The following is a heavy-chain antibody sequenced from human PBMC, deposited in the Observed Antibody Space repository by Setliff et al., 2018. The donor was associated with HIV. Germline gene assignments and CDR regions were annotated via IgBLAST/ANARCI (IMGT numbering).Heavy chain of an antibody. CDR1: GFTFSDYY. V-gene: IGHV3-11*06. CDR2: ISSSSSYM. D-gene: IGHD7-27*01. CDR3: ARADWGAGADFDY. Sequence: LRLSCAASGFTFSDYYMSWIRQAPGKGLEWVSCISSSSSYMYYADSVKGRFTISRDNSKNTLYLQMNSLRAEDTAVYYCARADWGAGADFDYWGQGTLVTVSS. J-gene: IGHJ4*02.